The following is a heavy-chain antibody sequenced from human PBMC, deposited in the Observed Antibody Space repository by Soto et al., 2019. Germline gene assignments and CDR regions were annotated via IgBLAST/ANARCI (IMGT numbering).Heavy chain of an antibody. CDR3: AKLRPPYMDIVLVPAAIGSYGMDV. V-gene: IGHV1-69*13. Sequence: SVKVSCKASGGTFSSYAISWVRQAPGQGLEWMGGIIPIFGTANYAQKFQGRVTITADESTSTAYMELSSLRSEDTAVYYCAKLRPPYMDIVLVPAAIGSYGMDVWGQGTTVTVSS. CDR2: IIPIFGTA. J-gene: IGHJ6*02. D-gene: IGHD2-2*03. CDR1: GGTFSSYA.